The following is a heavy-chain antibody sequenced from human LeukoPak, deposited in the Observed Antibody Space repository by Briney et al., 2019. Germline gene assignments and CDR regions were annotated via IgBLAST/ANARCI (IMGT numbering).Heavy chain of an antibody. Sequence: GASVKVACKASGGTFSSYAISWVRQAPGQGLEWMGGIIPIFGTANYAQKFQGRVTITTDESTSTAYMELSSLRSEDTAVYYCARDQTGETLDYWGQGTLVTVSS. D-gene: IGHD7-27*01. CDR2: IIPIFGTA. CDR3: ARDQTGETLDY. V-gene: IGHV1-69*05. J-gene: IGHJ4*02. CDR1: GGTFSSYA.